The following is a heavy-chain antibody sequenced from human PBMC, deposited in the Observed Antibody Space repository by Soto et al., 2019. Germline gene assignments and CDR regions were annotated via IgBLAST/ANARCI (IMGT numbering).Heavy chain of an antibody. CDR3: TTDLLYYYDSSGYYWAFDI. Sequence: NPGGSLRLSCAASGFTFSNAWMSWVRQAPGKGLEWVGRIKSKTDGGTTDYAAPVKGRFTISRDDSKNTLYLQMNSLKTEDTAVYYCTTDLLYYYDSSGYYWAFDIWGQGTMVTVSS. D-gene: IGHD3-22*01. CDR2: IKSKTDGGTT. V-gene: IGHV3-15*01. J-gene: IGHJ3*02. CDR1: GFTFSNAW.